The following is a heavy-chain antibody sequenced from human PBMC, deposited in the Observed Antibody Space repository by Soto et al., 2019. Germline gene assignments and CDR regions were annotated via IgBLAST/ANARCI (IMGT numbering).Heavy chain of an antibody. V-gene: IGHV4-34*01. J-gene: IGHJ4*02. Sequence: SETLSLTCAVFGGSFGGYYWGWIRQPPGKGLEWIGAINRDGVTSYNHPRKSRPTISVDTSKNQFSLKLNSVTAADTAVYYCARTATQLNRTTCYTVCLDCWGQGTLGTVSS. CDR1: GGSFGGYY. CDR2: INRDGVT. D-gene: IGHD2-2*02. CDR3: ARTATQLNRTTCYTVCLDC.